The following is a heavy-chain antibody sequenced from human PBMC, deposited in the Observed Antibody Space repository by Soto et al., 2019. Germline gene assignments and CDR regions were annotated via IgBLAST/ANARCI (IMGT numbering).Heavy chain of an antibody. Sequence: GGSLRLSRPAFGLHFSNYCMSWVRQAPGKGLEWVSAISGSGGGTYYRDSVRGRFTISRDNSKNTLYLQMNRLRAEDTAVYYCAKVQDRAYEIYTFKEYFQLRGQGTL. J-gene: IGHJ1*01. D-gene: IGHD3-3*01. CDR2: ISGSGGGT. CDR1: GLHFSNYC. CDR3: AKVQDRAYEIYTFKEYFQL. V-gene: IGHV3-23*01.